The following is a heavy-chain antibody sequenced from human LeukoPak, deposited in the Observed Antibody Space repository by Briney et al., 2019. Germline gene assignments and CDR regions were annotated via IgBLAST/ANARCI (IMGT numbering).Heavy chain of an antibody. CDR1: GGSISSYY. CDR2: IYTSGST. D-gene: IGHD6-19*01. V-gene: IGHV4-4*07. J-gene: IGHJ4*02. CDR3: ARGGSSGWYNRDAYYFDY. Sequence: PSETLSLTCTVSGGSISSYYWSWIRQPAGKGLEWIGRIYTSGSTNYNPSLKSRVTMSVDTSKNQFSLKLSSVTAADTAVYYCARGGSSGWYNRDAYYFDYWGQGTLVTVSS.